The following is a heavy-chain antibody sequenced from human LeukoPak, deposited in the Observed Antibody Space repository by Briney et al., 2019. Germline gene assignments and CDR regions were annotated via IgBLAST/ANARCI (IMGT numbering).Heavy chain of an antibody. CDR2: IYYSGST. CDR3: ARDTIATRRMDV. Sequence: PSETLSLTCTVSGGSISSYYWSWIRQPPGKGLEWIGYIYYSGSTNYNPSLKSRVTISVDTSKNQFSLKLSSVTAADTAVYYCARDTIATRRMDVWGKGITVTVSS. CDR1: GGSISSYY. J-gene: IGHJ6*04. V-gene: IGHV4-59*01. D-gene: IGHD6-6*01.